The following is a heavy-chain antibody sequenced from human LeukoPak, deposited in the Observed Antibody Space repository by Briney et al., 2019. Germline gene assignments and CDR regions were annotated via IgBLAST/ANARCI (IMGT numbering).Heavy chain of an antibody. J-gene: IGHJ6*01. CDR1: GYTFTSYG. V-gene: IGHV1-18*01. CDR2: ISAYNGNT. CDR3: ARDHYDILPGYKGMDV. D-gene: IGHD3-9*01. Sequence: VASVTVTCKASGYTFTSYGISWVRQAPGQGLEWMGWISAYNGNTNYAQKLQGRVTMTTDPSTSTAYMELRSLRSDDTAVYYCARDHYDILPGYKGMDVWGQRSTVTVSS.